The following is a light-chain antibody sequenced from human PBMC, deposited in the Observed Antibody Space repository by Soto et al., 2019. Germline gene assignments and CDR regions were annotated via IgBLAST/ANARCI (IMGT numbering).Light chain of an antibody. V-gene: IGKV1-13*02. CDR3: QQFNSYPRLT. J-gene: IGKJ4*01. Sequence: AIQLTQSPSSLSASVGDRVTITCRASQGISSALAWYQQKPGKAPKLLIYDASSLESGVPSRFSGSGSGTDFTLTISSLQPEDFATYYCQQFNSYPRLTFGGGTNVEIK. CDR2: DAS. CDR1: QGISSA.